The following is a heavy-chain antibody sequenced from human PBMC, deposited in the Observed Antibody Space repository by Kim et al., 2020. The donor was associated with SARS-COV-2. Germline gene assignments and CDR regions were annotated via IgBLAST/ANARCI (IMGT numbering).Heavy chain of an antibody. V-gene: IGHV3-30*18. CDR1: GLTFSSYG. CDR2: ISFDGSNK. CDR3: AKGGMTTPIDHDY. J-gene: IGHJ4*02. Sequence: GGSLRLSCAASGLTFSSYGMHWVRQAPGKGLEWVAFISFDGSNKYYADSVEGRFTISRDNSKNALFLQMNSLRAEDTAMYYCAKGGMTTPIDHDYWGQGTLLTVS.